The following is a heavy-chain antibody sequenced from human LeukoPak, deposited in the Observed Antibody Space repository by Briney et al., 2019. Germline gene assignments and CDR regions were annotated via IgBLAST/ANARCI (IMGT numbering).Heavy chain of an antibody. Sequence: GGSLRLSCAASGFTFSSYSMNWVRQAPGKGLEWVSSISGSSSYIYYADSVKGRFTISRDNAKNSLYLQMNSLRAEDTAVYYCARTSTYYYDSSGSLFDYWGQGTLVTVSS. V-gene: IGHV3-21*01. CDR2: ISGSSSYI. CDR3: ARTSTYYYDSSGSLFDY. D-gene: IGHD3-22*01. J-gene: IGHJ4*02. CDR1: GFTFSSYS.